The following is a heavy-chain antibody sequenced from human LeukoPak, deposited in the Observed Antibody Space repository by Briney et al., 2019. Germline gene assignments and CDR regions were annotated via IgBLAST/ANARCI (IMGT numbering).Heavy chain of an antibody. Sequence: PGGSLRLSCAASGFTFSSYGMHRVRQAPGKGLEWVAVIWYDGSNKYYADSVKGRFTISRDNSKNTLYLQMNSLRAEDTAVYYCARDRRPGIFDYWGQGTLVTVSS. D-gene: IGHD2-2*01. J-gene: IGHJ4*02. CDR2: IWYDGSNK. CDR1: GFTFSSYG. V-gene: IGHV3-33*01. CDR3: ARDRRPGIFDY.